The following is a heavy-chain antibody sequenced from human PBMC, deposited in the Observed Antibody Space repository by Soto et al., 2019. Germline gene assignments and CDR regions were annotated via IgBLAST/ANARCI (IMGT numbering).Heavy chain of an antibody. J-gene: IGHJ6*02. Sequence: PPETLSLTCTVSGGSISSFYWSWIRQPPGKGLEWIGYIYWSGGTNYKPSLKSRVIISGEPSKNQFSLKLNSLTAAGTAVDYCARGAGSSSWYNMVAGGPGTPVT. CDR1: GGSISSFY. CDR2: IYWSGGT. CDR3: ARGAGSSSWYNMVA. V-gene: IGHV4-59*01. D-gene: IGHD6-13*01.